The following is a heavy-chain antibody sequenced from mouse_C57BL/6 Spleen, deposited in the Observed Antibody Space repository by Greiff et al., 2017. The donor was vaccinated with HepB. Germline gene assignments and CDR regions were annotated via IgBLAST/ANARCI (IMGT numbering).Heavy chain of an antibody. CDR1: GYTFTDYY. J-gene: IGHJ2*01. V-gene: IGHV1-26*01. D-gene: IGHD1-2*01. CDR3: ARSAYGDFDY. Sequence: EVHLQQSGPELVKPGASVKISCKASGYTFTDYYMNWVKQSHGKSLEWIGDINPNNGGTSYNQKFKGKATLTVDKSSSTAYMELRSLTSEDSAVYYCARSAYGDFDYWGQGTTLTVSS. CDR2: INPNNGGT.